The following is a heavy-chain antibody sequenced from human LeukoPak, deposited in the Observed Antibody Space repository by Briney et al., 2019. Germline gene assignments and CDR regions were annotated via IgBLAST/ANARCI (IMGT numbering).Heavy chain of an antibody. J-gene: IGHJ3*02. V-gene: IGHV1-46*02. D-gene: IGHD1-1*01. CDR2: INPSAGST. Sequence: GASVKVSCEASGYTFNNYYMHWVRQAPGQGLEWMGIINPSAGSTSYAQKFQGRVTMTRDMSTSTVYMELSRLRSDDTAVYYCAQRRYAFDIWGQGTMVTVSS. CDR3: AQRRYAFDI. CDR1: GYTFNNYY.